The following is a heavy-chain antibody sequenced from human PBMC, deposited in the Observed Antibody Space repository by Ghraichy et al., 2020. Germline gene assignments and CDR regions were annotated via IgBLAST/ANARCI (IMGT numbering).Heavy chain of an antibody. CDR3: ARDGAHCSGGSCYVSHGMDV. Sequence: ASVKVSCKASGYTFTGYYMHWVRQAPGQGLEWMGWINPNSGGTNYAQKFQGRVTMTRDTSISTAYMELSRLRSDDTAVYYCARDGAHCSGGSCYVSHGMDVWGQGTTVTVSS. D-gene: IGHD2-15*01. J-gene: IGHJ6*02. CDR2: INPNSGGT. V-gene: IGHV1-2*02. CDR1: GYTFTGYY.